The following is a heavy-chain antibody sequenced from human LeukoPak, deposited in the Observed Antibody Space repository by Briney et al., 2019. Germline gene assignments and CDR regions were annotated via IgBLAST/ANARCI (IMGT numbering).Heavy chain of an antibody. J-gene: IGHJ5*02. CDR1: GGSIRSYY. CDR3: ARDSPRYYYGSGNGNWFDP. D-gene: IGHD3-10*01. V-gene: IGHV4-59*01. CDR2: IYSSGST. Sequence: SETLSLTCTVSGGSIRSYYWSWIRQPPGKGLEWIGYIYSSGSTDYNPSLKSRVTISVDTSKNQFSLKLNSVTAADTAVYYCARDSPRYYYGSGNGNWFDPWGQGTLVTVSS.